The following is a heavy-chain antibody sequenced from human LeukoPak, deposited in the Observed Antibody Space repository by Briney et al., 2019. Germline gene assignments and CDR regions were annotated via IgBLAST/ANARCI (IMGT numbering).Heavy chain of an antibody. D-gene: IGHD2-15*01. Sequence: GGSLRLSCAASGFTFSSYSMNWVRQAPGKGLEWVSSIGSSSSYIYYADSVKGRFTISRDNAKNSLYLQMNSLRAEDTAVYYCARVTRYCSGGSCSENDYWGQGTLVTVSS. CDR1: GFTFSSYS. CDR2: IGSSSSYI. J-gene: IGHJ4*02. CDR3: ARVTRYCSGGSCSENDY. V-gene: IGHV3-21*01.